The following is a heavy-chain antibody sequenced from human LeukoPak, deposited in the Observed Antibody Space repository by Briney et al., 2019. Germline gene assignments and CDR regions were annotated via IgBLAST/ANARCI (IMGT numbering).Heavy chain of an antibody. CDR1: GFTFIHYW. CDR2: IKEDGSEK. D-gene: IGHD2-21*02. Sequence: GGSLRLSCAASGFTFIHYWMSWVRQAPGKGLEWVASIKEDGSEKFYVDSVKGRFTVSRDNATNSLYLEMNSLRAEDTAVYYCARARVVTKWIDYWGQGTLVTVSS. J-gene: IGHJ4*02. V-gene: IGHV3-7*03. CDR3: ARARVVTKWIDY.